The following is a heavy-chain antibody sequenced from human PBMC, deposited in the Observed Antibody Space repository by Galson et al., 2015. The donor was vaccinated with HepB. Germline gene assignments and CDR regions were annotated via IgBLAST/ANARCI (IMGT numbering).Heavy chain of an antibody. CDR2: ISAYNGNT. J-gene: IGHJ6*02. V-gene: IGHV1-18*01. CDR3: ARGRITMVRGVILDYYYYGMDV. D-gene: IGHD3-10*01. CDR1: GYTFTSYG. Sequence: SVKVSCKASGYTFTSYGISWVRQAPGQGLEWMGWISAYNGNTNYAQKLQGRVTMTTDTSTSTAYMELRSLRSDDTAVYYCARGRITMVRGVILDYYYYGMDVWGQGTTVTVSS.